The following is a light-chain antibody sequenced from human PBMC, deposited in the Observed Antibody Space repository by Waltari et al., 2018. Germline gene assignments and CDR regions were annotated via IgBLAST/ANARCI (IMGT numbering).Light chain of an antibody. J-gene: IGLJ1*01. CDR3: CSYASSSGYV. Sequence: QSALTQPASVSGSPGPSITIPCPETGSDVGTYNLVPWYQHHPGKAPKRMIYEGNKRPAGVSDRFSGSESGNRASLTISGLQAEDEADYYCCSYASSSGYVFGTGTEVTVL. CDR1: GSDVGTYNL. CDR2: EGN. V-gene: IGLV2-23*01.